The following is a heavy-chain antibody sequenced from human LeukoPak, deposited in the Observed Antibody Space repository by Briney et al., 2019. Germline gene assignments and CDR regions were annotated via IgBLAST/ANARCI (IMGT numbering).Heavy chain of an antibody. CDR3: ARDRLGGHDASDI. D-gene: IGHD3-16*01. V-gene: IGHV3-11*01. CDR2: VSGSGSTM. Sequence: PGGSLRLSCAASGFTFSDYYMSWIRQAPGKGLEWVSYVSGSGSTMYYADSVKGRFTISRDNAKNSLYLRVNSLRAEDTAVYFCARDRLGGHDASDIWGQGTTVTVSS. J-gene: IGHJ3*02. CDR1: GFTFSDYY.